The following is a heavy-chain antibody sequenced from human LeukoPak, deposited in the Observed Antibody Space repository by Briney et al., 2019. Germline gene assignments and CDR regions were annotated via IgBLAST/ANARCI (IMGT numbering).Heavy chain of an antibody. CDR2: IYHSGST. J-gene: IGHJ6*02. CDR1: GGSISSGGYS. V-gene: IGHV4-30-2*01. CDR3: ARAEVYYYYGMDV. Sequence: SETLSLTCAVSGGSISSGGYSWSWIRQPPGKGLEWIGYIYHSGSTYYNPSLKSRVTISVDRSKNQFSLKLSSVTAADTAVYYCARAEVYYYYGMDVWGQGITVTVSS.